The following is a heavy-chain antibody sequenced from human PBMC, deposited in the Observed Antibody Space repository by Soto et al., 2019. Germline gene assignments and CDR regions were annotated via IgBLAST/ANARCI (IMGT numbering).Heavy chain of an antibody. CDR2: INYSGTT. CDR1: GGSISSYY. V-gene: IGHV4-59*01. J-gene: IGHJ5*02. Sequence: PSETLSLTCTVSGGSISSYYWGWIRQPPGKVLEWIGYINYSGTTNYNPSLKSRVTISVDTSKNQFSLKLSSVTAADTAIYYCARDGYYDSSGYHAWFDTWGQGILVTVSS. CDR3: ARDGYYDSSGYHAWFDT. D-gene: IGHD3-22*01.